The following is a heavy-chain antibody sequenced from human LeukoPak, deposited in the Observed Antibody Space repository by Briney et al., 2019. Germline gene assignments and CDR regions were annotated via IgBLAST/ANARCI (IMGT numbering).Heavy chain of an antibody. CDR2: IYPGDSDT. CDR1: GYSFTLYW. CDR3: ARRQSADKWFDP. V-gene: IGHV5-51*01. J-gene: IGHJ5*02. Sequence: GESLKISCKGSGYSFTLYWIAWVRQMPGKGLEWMGTIYPGDSDTRYSPSFQGQVTISADKSINTAYLQWSSLKASDTAIYYCARRQSADKWFDPWGQGTLVTVSS.